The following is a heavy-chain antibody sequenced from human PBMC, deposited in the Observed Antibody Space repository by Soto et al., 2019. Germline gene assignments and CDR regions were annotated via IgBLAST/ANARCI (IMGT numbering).Heavy chain of an antibody. CDR1: GYTFTSYG. Sequence: QVQLVQSGAEVKKPGASVKVSCKASGYTFTSYGISWVRQAPGQGLEWMGWISAYNGNTNYAQKLQCRVTMTTDTSTSTAYMELRSLRSDDTAVYYCARRSPILGSPTYYYGMDVWGQGTTVTVSS. CDR2: ISAYNGNT. CDR3: ARRSPILGSPTYYYGMDV. V-gene: IGHV1-18*01. D-gene: IGHD3-10*01. J-gene: IGHJ6*02.